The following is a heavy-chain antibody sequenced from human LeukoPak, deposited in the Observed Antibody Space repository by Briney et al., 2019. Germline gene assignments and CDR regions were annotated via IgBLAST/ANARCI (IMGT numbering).Heavy chain of an antibody. J-gene: IGHJ6*02. CDR1: GGTFSSYA. D-gene: IGHD2-2*01. CDR3: ARDMGYCSSTSCYLYFYGMDV. V-gene: IGHV1-69*13. Sequence: GASVTVSCKASGGTFSSYAISWVRQAPGQGLEWMGGIIPIFGTANYAQKFQGRVTITADESTSTAYMELSSLRSEDTAVYYCARDMGYCSSTSCYLYFYGMDVWGQGTTVTVSS. CDR2: IIPIFGTA.